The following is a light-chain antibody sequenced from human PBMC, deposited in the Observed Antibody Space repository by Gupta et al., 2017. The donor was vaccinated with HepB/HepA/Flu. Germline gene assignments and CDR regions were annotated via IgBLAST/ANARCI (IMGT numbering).Light chain of an antibody. CDR1: TSVNSN. J-gene: IGKJ1*01. Sequence: EIEMTQSPATLSASPGERTTLSCRASTSVNSNLAWYQQKPGQAPRLLIFGASTRATGVPARFSGSGSGIDFALTISSLQSEDFAVYYCQDYNNWPTWTFGQGTKVEIK. CDR2: GAS. CDR3: QDYNNWPTWT. V-gene: IGKV3-15*01.